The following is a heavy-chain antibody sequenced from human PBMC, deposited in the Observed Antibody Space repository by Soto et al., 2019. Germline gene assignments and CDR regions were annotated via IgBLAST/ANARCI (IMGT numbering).Heavy chain of an antibody. CDR3: ARYSYAVLTRQMRYFDH. D-gene: IGHD3-9*01. Sequence: GSLRLSCAASGFSFEDYTMHWVRHTPGKGPEWFSLISWDGGRTLYSDSVKGRFIISRDNSKNSFYLQMNSLTTEDTALYFCARYSYAVLTRQMRYFDHLGQGTLLTVSS. CDR1: GFSFEDYT. CDR2: ISWDGGRT. J-gene: IGHJ4*02. V-gene: IGHV3-43*01.